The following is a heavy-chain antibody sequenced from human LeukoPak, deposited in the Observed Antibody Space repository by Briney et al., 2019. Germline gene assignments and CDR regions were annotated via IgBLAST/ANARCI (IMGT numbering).Heavy chain of an antibody. Sequence: PSETLSLTCTVSGGSISSLYWSWIRQPPGKGLEWIGYTYSSGRTNYNPSLKSRLTISVDTSKSQFSLKLSSVTAADTAVYFCARHPATATSAFDYWGRGILVTVSS. CDR2: TYSSGRT. V-gene: IGHV4-59*11. D-gene: IGHD1-26*01. CDR1: GGSISSLY. CDR3: ARHPATATSAFDY. J-gene: IGHJ4*02.